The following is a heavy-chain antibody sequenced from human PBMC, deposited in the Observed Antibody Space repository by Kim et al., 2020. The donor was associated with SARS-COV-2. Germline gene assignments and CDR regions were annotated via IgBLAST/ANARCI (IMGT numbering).Heavy chain of an antibody. D-gene: IGHD3-22*01. Sequence: VGSLRLSCAASGFTFSSYAMHWGRQAPGKGLEWVAVISYDGSNKYYADSVKGRFTISRDNSKNTLYLQMNSLRAEDTAVYYCARAGFNSNSPITMIVVVIGWYFDYWGQGTLVTVSS. J-gene: IGHJ4*02. CDR2: ISYDGSNK. CDR1: GFTFSSYA. CDR3: ARAGFNSNSPITMIVVVIGWYFDY. V-gene: IGHV3-30*04.